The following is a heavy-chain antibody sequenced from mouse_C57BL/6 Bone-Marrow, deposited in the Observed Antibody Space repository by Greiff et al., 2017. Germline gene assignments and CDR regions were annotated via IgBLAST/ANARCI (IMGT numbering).Heavy chain of an antibody. J-gene: IGHJ2*01. D-gene: IGHD2-1*01. CDR3: ASYYGNYDY. V-gene: IGHV5-6*03. CDR2: ISSGGSYT. Sequence: EVKVEESGGGLVKPGGSLKLSCAATGFTFSSYGMSWVRQTPDKRLEWVATISSGGSYTYYPDSVKGRFTISRDNSKNTLYLQMSSLKSVDTAIYYCASYYGNYDYWGQGTTLTVAS. CDR1: GFTFSSYG.